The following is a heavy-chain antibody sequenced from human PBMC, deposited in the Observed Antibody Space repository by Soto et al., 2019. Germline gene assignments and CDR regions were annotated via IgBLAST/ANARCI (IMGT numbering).Heavy chain of an antibody. CDR2: IYYSGST. CDR1: GGSISSSSYY. D-gene: IGHD2-21*02. V-gene: IGHV4-39*01. J-gene: IGHJ3*02. CDR3: ASRDCGGDCYDAFDI. Sequence: SETLSLTCTVSGGSISSSSYYWGWIRQPPGKGLEWIGSIYYSGSTYYNPSLKSRVTISVDTSKNQFSLKLSSVTAADTAVYYCASRDCGGDCYDAFDIWGQGTMVTVSS.